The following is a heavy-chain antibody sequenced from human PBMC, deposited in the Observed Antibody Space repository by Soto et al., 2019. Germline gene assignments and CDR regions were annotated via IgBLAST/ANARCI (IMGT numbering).Heavy chain of an antibody. V-gene: IGHV4-34*01. CDR1: GGSFSGYY. CDR2: INHSGST. J-gene: IGHJ6*02. Sequence: PSETLSLTCAVYGGSFSGYYWSWIRQPPGKGLEWIGEINHSGSTNYNPSLKSRVTISVDTSKNQFSLKLSSVTAADTAVYYCARGEQQLVMREGYYYYYGMDVWGQGTTVPVSS. D-gene: IGHD6-13*01. CDR3: ARGEQQLVMREGYYYYYGMDV.